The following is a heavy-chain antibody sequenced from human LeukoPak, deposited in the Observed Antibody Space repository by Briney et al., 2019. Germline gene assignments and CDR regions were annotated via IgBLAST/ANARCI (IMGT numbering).Heavy chain of an antibody. CDR1: GYTFGTYG. Sequence: ASVKVSCKASGYTFGTYGVTWVRQAPGQGLEWMGWISAYNGTINYAQEFQGRVTLTSDTSTSTAYMELRSLRSDDTAVYYCARAGTTSSSTPDFWGQGTLVTVSS. D-gene: IGHD2-15*01. V-gene: IGHV1-18*01. J-gene: IGHJ4*02. CDR3: ARAGTTSSSTPDF. CDR2: ISAYNGTI.